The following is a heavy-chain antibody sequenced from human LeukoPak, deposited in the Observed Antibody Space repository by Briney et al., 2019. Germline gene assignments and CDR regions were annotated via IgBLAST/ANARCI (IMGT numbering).Heavy chain of an antibody. V-gene: IGHV3-21*01. Sequence: PGGSLRLSCAASGFSFDDYGMSWVRQAPGKGLEWVSSISSSSSYIYYADSVKGRFTISRDNAKNSLYLQMNSLRAEDTAVYYCARDLGYCSGGSCYPDAFDIWGQGTMVTVSS. D-gene: IGHD2-15*01. J-gene: IGHJ3*02. CDR3: ARDLGYCSGGSCYPDAFDI. CDR1: GFSFDDYG. CDR2: ISSSSSYI.